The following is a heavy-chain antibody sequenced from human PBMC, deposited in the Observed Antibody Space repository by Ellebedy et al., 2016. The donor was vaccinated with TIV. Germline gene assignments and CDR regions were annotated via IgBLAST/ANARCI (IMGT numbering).Heavy chain of an antibody. CDR3: AKDGGFLEWLLDYYYGMDV. Sequence: GESLKISXAASGFTFSSYGMHWVRQAPGKGLEWVAVISYDGSNKYYADSVKGRFTISRDNSKNTLYLQMNSLRAEDTAVYYCAKDGGFLEWLLDYYYGMDVWGQGTTVTVSS. J-gene: IGHJ6*02. V-gene: IGHV3-30*18. CDR2: ISYDGSNK. D-gene: IGHD3-3*01. CDR1: GFTFSSYG.